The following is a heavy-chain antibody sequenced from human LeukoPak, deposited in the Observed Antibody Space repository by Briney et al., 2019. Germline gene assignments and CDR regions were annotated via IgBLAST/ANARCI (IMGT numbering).Heavy chain of an antibody. CDR1: GYTFTSYY. J-gene: IGHJ6*02. V-gene: IGHV1-46*01. Sequence: ASVRLSCKASGYTFTSYYIHWVRQVPGQGLEWMGVIKPSGVSTDYAQNFKDRVSLTRDTSTSTVYMDLSRLRCEDTAVYYCVRSDKMDVWGQGTTVTVSS. CDR2: IKPSGVST. CDR3: VRSDKMDV.